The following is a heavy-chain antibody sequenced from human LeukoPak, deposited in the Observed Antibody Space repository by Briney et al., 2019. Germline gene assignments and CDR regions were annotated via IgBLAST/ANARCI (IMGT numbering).Heavy chain of an antibody. CDR3: AWTGIVGATNIDC. CDR2: IYHSGST. D-gene: IGHD1-26*01. V-gene: IGHV4-4*02. CDR1: GGSISSSNW. J-gene: IGHJ4*02. Sequence: SGTLSLTCAVSGGSISSSNWWSWDRQPPGKGLEWIGEIYHSGSTNYNPSLKGRVTISVDKSKNQFSLKLSSVTAADTAVYYCAWTGIVGATNIDCWGQGTLVTVSS.